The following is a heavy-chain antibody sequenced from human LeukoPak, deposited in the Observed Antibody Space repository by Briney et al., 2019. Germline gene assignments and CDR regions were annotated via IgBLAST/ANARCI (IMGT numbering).Heavy chain of an antibody. V-gene: IGHV3-23*01. J-gene: IGHJ6*02. CDR1: GFTFSSYA. CDR3: AKAYSSGWPNYGMDV. Sequence: GGSLRLSCVASGFTFSSYAMSWFRQAPGRGLEWVSAIDGSGGSTYYADSVKGRFTISRDNSKNTLYLQMHSLRAEDTAVYYCAKAYSSGWPNYGMDVWGQGTTVTVSS. D-gene: IGHD6-19*01. CDR2: IDGSGGST.